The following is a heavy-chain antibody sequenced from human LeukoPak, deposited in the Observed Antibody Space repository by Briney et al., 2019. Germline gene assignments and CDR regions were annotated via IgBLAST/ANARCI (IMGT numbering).Heavy chain of an antibody. Sequence: SETLSLTCTVSGGSISSSSYYWGWIRQPPGKGLEWIGSIYYSGSTYYNPSLKSRVTISVDTSKNQFSLKLSSVTAADTAVYYCASGLSGSYQYYFDYWGQGTLVTVSS. V-gene: IGHV4-39*07. CDR3: ASGLSGSYQYYFDY. CDR1: GGSISSSSYY. D-gene: IGHD1-26*01. CDR2: IYYSGST. J-gene: IGHJ4*02.